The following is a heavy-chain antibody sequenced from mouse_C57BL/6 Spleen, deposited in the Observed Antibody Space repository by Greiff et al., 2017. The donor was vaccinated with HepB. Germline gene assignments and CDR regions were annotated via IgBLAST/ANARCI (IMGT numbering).Heavy chain of an antibody. CDR1: GYTFTDYY. V-gene: IGHV1-77*01. J-gene: IGHJ4*01. Sequence: VQLQQSGAELVKPGASVKISCKASGYTFTDYYINWVKQRPGQGLEWIGKIGPGSGSTYYNEKFKGKATLTADKSSSTAYMQLSSLTSEDSAVYFCASGDYYGSSYEYYAMDYWGQGTSVTVSS. D-gene: IGHD1-1*01. CDR2: IGPGSGST. CDR3: ASGDYYGSSYEYYAMDY.